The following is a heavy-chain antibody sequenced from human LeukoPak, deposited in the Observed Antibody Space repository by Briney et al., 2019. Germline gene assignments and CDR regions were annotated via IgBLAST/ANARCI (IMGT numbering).Heavy chain of an antibody. D-gene: IGHD5-18*01. CDR1: GGSISSSSYY. J-gene: IGHJ4*02. Sequence: SENLSLTCTVSGGSISSSSYYWGWIRQPPGKGLEWIGSIYYSGSTYYNPSLKSRVTISVDRSKNQFSLKLSSVTAADTAVYYCARASGYLFDYWGQGTLVTVSS. CDR2: IYYSGST. V-gene: IGHV4-39*07. CDR3: ARASGYLFDY.